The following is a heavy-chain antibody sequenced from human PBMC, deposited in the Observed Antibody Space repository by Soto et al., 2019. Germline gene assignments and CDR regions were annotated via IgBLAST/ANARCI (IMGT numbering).Heavy chain of an antibody. J-gene: IGHJ5*01. CDR2: ISTYNGNI. CDR1: GYSFTSYG. Sequence: QVQLVQSVPDVKKPGASVKVSCNSSGYSFTSYGISWVGQAPGQGLEWMGWISTYNGNINYAQKFKGRVNMTTGASTRTVYMQLSSLRSDDTAVYYCARDSQLQSYGVGVPPWFDSWGQGTLVTVSS. CDR3: ARDSQLQSYGVGVPPWFDS. D-gene: IGHD3-16*01. V-gene: IGHV1-18*04.